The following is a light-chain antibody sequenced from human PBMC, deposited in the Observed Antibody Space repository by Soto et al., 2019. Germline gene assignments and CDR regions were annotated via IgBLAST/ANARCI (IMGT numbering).Light chain of an antibody. J-gene: IGKJ1*01. V-gene: IGKV3-15*01. CDR3: QQYSNWPWT. CDR1: QSVSSN. CDR2: GAS. Sequence: EIVMTQSPATLSVSPGERATLSCRASQSVSSNLAWYQQKPGQAPRLLIYGASTRATGIPARFSGSGSGTEFTLTISSLHSEDFAVYYCQQYSNWPWTFGHGTKVEIK.